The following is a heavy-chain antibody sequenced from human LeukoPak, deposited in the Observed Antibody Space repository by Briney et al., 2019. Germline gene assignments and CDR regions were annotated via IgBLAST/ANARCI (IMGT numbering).Heavy chain of an antibody. V-gene: IGHV3-23*01. Sequence: AGTLRLSCAASGFTFSSYAMSWVRQAPGKGLEWVSSISDSGGRTYYADSVKGRFTISRDNSKNKLYLQMKSLRAEDTAVYYCANLITIGAWGQGTLGTVSS. CDR1: GFTFSSYA. J-gene: IGHJ5*02. CDR2: ISDSGGRT. D-gene: IGHD3-16*01. CDR3: ANLITIGA.